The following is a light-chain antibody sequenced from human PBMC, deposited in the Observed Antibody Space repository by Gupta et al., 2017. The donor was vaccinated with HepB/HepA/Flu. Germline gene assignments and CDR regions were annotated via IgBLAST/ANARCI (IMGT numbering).Light chain of an antibody. Sequence: SSELTQGHSVSVALGQTVRITCHGDSLRNYYATWYQQKPGQAPVIVIYGKNNRPSGIPDRFSGSRSGNTGSLTITGAQAADEADYYCSSRDSSDSVLFGGGTTLTVL. V-gene: IGLV3-19*01. CDR3: SSRDSSDSVL. CDR2: GKN. CDR1: SLRNYY. J-gene: IGLJ2*01.